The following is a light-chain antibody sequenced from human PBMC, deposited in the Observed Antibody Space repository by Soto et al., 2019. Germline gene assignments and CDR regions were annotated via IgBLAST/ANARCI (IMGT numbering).Light chain of an antibody. CDR1: PSVTY. J-gene: IGKJ1*01. CDR2: AVS. Sequence: EIVLTQSPRTLSLSPGERATLSCRASPSVTYLGWYQQKPGQAPRLLICAVSIRAAGISDRFSGSVSGTDFTPPITSLEAESSAMYYCHQYPFSPWTFGQATRVEIK. V-gene: IGKV3-20*01. CDR3: HQYPFSPWT.